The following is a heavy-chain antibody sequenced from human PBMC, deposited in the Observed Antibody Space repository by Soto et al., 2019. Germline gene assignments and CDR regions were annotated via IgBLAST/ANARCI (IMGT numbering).Heavy chain of an antibody. CDR2: IYWNDDK. Sequence: SGPTLVNPTQTLTLTCTFSGFSLSTSGLGVGWIRQPPGKSLECLALIYWNDDKRYSPSLKSRLTITKDTSKNQVVLTMTNMDPVDTATYYCQGELHNDAFDIWGQVTMVTVSS. D-gene: IGHD1-26*01. J-gene: IGHJ3*02. V-gene: IGHV2-5*01. CDR3: QGELHNDAFDI. CDR1: GFSLSTSGLG.